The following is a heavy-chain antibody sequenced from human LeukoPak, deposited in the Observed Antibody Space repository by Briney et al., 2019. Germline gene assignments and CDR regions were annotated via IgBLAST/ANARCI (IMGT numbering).Heavy chain of an antibody. V-gene: IGHV3-74*01. Sequence: GGSLRLPCAASGFTFSSYWMHWVRQAPGKGLAWVSRINTDGSSASYADSVKGRFTISRDNSKNTLYLQMNSLRAEDTAVYYCAKTGIAAAALDYWGQGTLVTVSS. D-gene: IGHD6-13*01. J-gene: IGHJ4*02. CDR2: INTDGSSA. CDR3: AKTGIAAAALDY. CDR1: GFTFSSYW.